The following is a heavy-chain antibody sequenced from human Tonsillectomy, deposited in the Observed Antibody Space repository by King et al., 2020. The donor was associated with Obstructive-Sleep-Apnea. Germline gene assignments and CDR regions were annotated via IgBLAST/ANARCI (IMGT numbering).Heavy chain of an antibody. J-gene: IGHJ4*02. Sequence: QVQLVESGAEVKKPGASVKVSCKVSGYTLTELSMHWVRQAPGKGLEWMGGFDPEDGETIYAQKFQGIVTMTEDTSTDTAYMELSSLRSEDTAVYYCATDVSEYYDSSGNLDYWGQGTLVTVSS. CDR2: FDPEDGET. V-gene: IGHV1-24*01. CDR1: GYTLTELS. D-gene: IGHD3-22*01. CDR3: ATDVSEYYDSSGNLDY.